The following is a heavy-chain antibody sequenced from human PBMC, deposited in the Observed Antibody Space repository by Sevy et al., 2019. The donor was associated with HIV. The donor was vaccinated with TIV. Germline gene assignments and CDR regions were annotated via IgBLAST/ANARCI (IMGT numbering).Heavy chain of an antibody. D-gene: IGHD1-26*01. CDR3: ARAPSGSQGPGQYFHH. V-gene: IGHV1-18*01. CDR2: ITPNNANT. Sequence: ASVKVSCKASGYTFTNYHITWVRQAPGRGLEWMGWITPNNANTNYVQRLQGRVTMTTDTSTSTAYMELRSLRSDDTAVYYCARAPSGSQGPGQYFHHWGQGTLVTVSS. J-gene: IGHJ1*01. CDR1: GYTFTNYH.